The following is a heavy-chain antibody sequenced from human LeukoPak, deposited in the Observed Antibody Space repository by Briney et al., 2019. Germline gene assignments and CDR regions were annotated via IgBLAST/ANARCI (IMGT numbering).Heavy chain of an antibody. D-gene: IGHD3-10*01. CDR2: INHSGST. J-gene: IGHJ5*02. CDR1: GGSFSGYY. V-gene: IGHV4-34*01. CDR3: ARRTMVRGVIPGNWFDP. Sequence: SETLSLTCAVYGGSFSGYYWSWIRQPPGKGLEWIGEINHSGSTNYNPSLKSRVTISVDTSKNQFSLKLSSVTAADTAVYYCARRTMVRGVIPGNWFDPWGQGTLVTVSS.